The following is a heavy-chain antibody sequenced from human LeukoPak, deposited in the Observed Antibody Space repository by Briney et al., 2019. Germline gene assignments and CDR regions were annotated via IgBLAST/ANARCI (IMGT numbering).Heavy chain of an antibody. Sequence: PGGSLRLSCAASGFTFSSYSMNWVRQAPGKGLEWVSSITSSSSYMSYADSVKGRFTISRDNAKNSLYLQMNSLRADDTAGYYCARYCSGDSCYGLIDYWGQGTLVTVSS. D-gene: IGHD2-15*01. V-gene: IGHV3-21*01. CDR1: GFTFSSYS. CDR3: ARYCSGDSCYGLIDY. CDR2: ITSSSSYM. J-gene: IGHJ4*02.